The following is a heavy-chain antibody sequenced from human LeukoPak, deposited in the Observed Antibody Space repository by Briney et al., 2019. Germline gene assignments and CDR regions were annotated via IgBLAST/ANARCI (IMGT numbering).Heavy chain of an antibody. V-gene: IGHV3-21*01. CDR2: ISSSSSYI. D-gene: IGHD2-15*01. Sequence: GGALRLSCAASGFTFSSYSMNWVRQAPGKGLEWVSSISSSSSYIYYADSVKGRFTISRDNAKNSLYLQMNSLRAEDTAVYYCARGAVVVVAATPSWFDPWGQGTLVTVSS. CDR1: GFTFSSYS. CDR3: ARGAVVVVAATPSWFDP. J-gene: IGHJ5*02.